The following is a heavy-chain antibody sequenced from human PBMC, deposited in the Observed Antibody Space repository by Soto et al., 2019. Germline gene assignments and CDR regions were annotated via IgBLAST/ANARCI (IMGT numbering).Heavy chain of an antibody. Sequence: QITLKESGPTLVKPTQTLTLTCTFSGLSLSASGVAVGWIRQPPGEALEWLALIYWDDDKRYSPSLKNRLTITKDTSKNRVVLTMTNMDPVDTATYYCAHRLARGATGLYFQHWGQGTPVTVSS. CDR1: GLSLSASGVA. V-gene: IGHV2-5*02. D-gene: IGHD3-9*01. J-gene: IGHJ1*01. CDR2: IYWDDDK. CDR3: AHRLARGATGLYFQH.